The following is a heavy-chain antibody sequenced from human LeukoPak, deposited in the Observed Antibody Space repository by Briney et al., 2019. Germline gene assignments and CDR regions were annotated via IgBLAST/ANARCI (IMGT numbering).Heavy chain of an antibody. CDR2: IYPGDSDT. CDR1: GYSFTTYW. Sequence: GESLKISCKAFGYSFTTYWIAWVRQMPGKSLEWLGIIYPGDSDTRYSPSFQGQVTISADKSINTAYLQWSSLKASDTGMYYCARHLDWLSVNFYYGMDVWGQGTTVIVSS. CDR3: ARHLDWLSVNFYYGMDV. V-gene: IGHV5-51*01. J-gene: IGHJ6*02. D-gene: IGHD3/OR15-3a*01.